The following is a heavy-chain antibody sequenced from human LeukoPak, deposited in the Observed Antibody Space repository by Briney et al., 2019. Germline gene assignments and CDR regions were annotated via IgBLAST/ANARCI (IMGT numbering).Heavy chain of an antibody. CDR3: AAPTVTTLYYGMDV. CDR1: GFTFTSSA. Sequence: SVKVSCKASGFTFTSSAAQWVRQARGQRLEWLGWIVVGSGNTNYAQKFQERVTITRDMSTSTAYMELSSLRSEDTAVYYCAAPTVTTLYYGMDVWGQGTTVTVSS. J-gene: IGHJ6*02. V-gene: IGHV1-58*01. CDR2: IVVGSGNT. D-gene: IGHD4-17*01.